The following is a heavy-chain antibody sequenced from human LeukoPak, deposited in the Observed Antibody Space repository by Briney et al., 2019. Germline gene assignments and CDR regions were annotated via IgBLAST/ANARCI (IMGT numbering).Heavy chain of an antibody. Sequence: SETLSLSCTVSGGSISSYYWGWIRQPPGKGLEWIGYIYYSGSTNYNPSLKSRVSISVDTSKNQFSLEVSSVTAADTAIYYCARGSGRYYDLWGQGTLVTVSS. CDR2: IYYSGST. CDR1: GGSISSYY. V-gene: IGHV4-59*01. CDR3: ARGSGRYYDL. D-gene: IGHD3-10*01. J-gene: IGHJ4*02.